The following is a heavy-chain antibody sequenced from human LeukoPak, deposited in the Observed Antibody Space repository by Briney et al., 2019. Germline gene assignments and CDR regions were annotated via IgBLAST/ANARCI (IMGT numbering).Heavy chain of an antibody. CDR2: ISYDGSNK. V-gene: IGHV3-30*04. CDR3: AREQGIAALRWFYYYYGMDV. J-gene: IGHJ6*02. Sequence: PGRSPRLSCAASGFTFSSYAMHWVRQAPGKGLEWVAVISYDGSNKYYADSVKGRFTISRDNSKNTLYLQMNSLRAEDTAVYYCAREQGIAALRWFYYYYGMDVWGQGTTVTVSS. D-gene: IGHD6-6*01. CDR1: GFTFSSYA.